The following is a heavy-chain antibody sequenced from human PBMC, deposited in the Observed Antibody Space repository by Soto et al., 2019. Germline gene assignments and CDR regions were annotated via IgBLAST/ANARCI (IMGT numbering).Heavy chain of an antibody. D-gene: IGHD3-22*01. J-gene: IGHJ4*02. Sequence: GGSLRLSCAASGFTFSSYGMHWVRQAPGKGLEWVAVISYDGSNKYYADSVKGRFTISRDNSKNTLYLQMNSLRAEDTAVYYCAKDALPITMIVVAPDYWGQGTLVTVSS. V-gene: IGHV3-30*18. CDR3: AKDALPITMIVVAPDY. CDR2: ISYDGSNK. CDR1: GFTFSSYG.